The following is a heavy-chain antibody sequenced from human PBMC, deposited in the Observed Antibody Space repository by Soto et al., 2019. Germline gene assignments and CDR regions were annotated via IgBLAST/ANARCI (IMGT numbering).Heavy chain of an antibody. CDR2: ITDSGSRT. J-gene: IGHJ6*02. CDR1: GYTFSNHG. Sequence: GSLRLSCVASGYTFSNHGMSWVRQAPGKGLDWVSGITDSGSRTYYADSAKGRFTISRDNSKNTLYLQMNSLRAEDTAVYYCARGGAGYYYYGMDVWGQGTTVTVSS. V-gene: IGHV3-23*01. CDR3: ARGGAGYYYYGMDV. D-gene: IGHD3-16*01.